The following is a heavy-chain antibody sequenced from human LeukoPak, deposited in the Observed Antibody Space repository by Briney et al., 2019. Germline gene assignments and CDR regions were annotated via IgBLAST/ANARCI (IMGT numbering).Heavy chain of an antibody. CDR2: ISAGGERT. CDR1: GFTFSNFA. J-gene: IGHJ4*02. V-gene: IGHV3-23*01. D-gene: IGHD3-10*01. CDR3: AKDRDGASHTRAKGFDY. Sequence: GGSLRLSCAASGFTFSNFAMSWVRQAPGEGLEWVSGISAGGERTYHADSVKGRFTISRDNSQSTLYLQMNSLRVEDTAVYYCAKDRDGASHTRAKGFDYWGQGTLVTVSS.